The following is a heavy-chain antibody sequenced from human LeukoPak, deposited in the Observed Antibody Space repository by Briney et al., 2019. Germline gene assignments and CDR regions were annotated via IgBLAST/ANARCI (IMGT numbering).Heavy chain of an antibody. CDR2: ISGSGGST. V-gene: IGHV3-23*01. J-gene: IGHJ4*02. Sequence: GGSLRLSCAASGFTFSSYAMSWVRQAPGKGLERVSAISGSGGSTYYADSVKGRFTISRDNTKNTLYLQMNSLRAEDTAVYYCAKTRPLTVTTGRYYFDYWGQGTLVTVSS. D-gene: IGHD4-17*01. CDR1: GFTFSSYA. CDR3: AKTRPLTVTTGRYYFDY.